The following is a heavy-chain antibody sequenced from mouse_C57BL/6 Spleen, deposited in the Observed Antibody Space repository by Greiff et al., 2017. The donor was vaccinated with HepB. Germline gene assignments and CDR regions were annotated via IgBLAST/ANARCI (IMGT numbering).Heavy chain of an antibody. CDR2: INPGSGGT. J-gene: IGHJ1*03. D-gene: IGHD1-1*01. Sequence: VQLQESGAELVRPGTSVKVSCKASGYAFTNYLIEWVKQRPGQGLEWIGVINPGSGGTNYNEKFKGKATLTADKSSSTAYMQLSSLTSEDSAVYFCARSSLLLRSRGYFDVWGTGTTVTVSS. CDR3: ARSSLLLRSRGYFDV. CDR1: GYAFTNYL. V-gene: IGHV1-54*01.